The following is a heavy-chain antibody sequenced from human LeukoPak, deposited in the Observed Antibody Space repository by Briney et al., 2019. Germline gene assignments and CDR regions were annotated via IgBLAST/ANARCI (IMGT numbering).Heavy chain of an antibody. CDR3: ARVIVRDAFDI. Sequence: ASVKVSCKASGGTFSSYAISWVRQAPGQGLEWMGRIIPILGIANYAQKFQGRVTITADKSTSTAYMELSSLRSEDTAVYYCARVIVRDAFDIWGQGTMVTVSS. J-gene: IGHJ3*02. CDR2: IIPILGIA. CDR1: GGTFSSYA. D-gene: IGHD3-16*02. V-gene: IGHV1-69*04.